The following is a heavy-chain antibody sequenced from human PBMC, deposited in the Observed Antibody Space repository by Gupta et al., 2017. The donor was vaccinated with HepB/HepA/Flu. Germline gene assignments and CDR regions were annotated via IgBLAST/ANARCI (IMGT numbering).Heavy chain of an antibody. V-gene: IGHV3-7*01. CDR2: IKEDGTET. CDR3: ARNRGFLQLEL. J-gene: IGHJ4*02. D-gene: IGHD1-1*01. CDR1: GFSLSSHW. Sequence: EVQLVESGGGSVQPGGSLRLSCVASGFSLSSHWRDGVRKAPGKGLEWVGNIKEDGTETYYVDSVRGRFTISRDNAKNSLHLQLSSLRIDDTAVYYCARNRGFLQLELWGQGTLVTVSS.